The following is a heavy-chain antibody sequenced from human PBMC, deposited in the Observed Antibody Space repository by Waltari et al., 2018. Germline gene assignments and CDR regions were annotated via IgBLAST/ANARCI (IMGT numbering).Heavy chain of an antibody. D-gene: IGHD4-17*01. CDR2: IYHSGST. Sequence: QVQLQESGLGLVKPSETLSLTCTVSGYSISSGYYWGWIRQPPGKGLEWIGSIYHSGSTYYNPSLKSRVTISVDTSKNQFSLKLSSVTAADTAVYYCARDRRDDYGDTRHWFDPWGQGTLVTVSS. J-gene: IGHJ5*02. CDR1: GYSISSGYY. CDR3: ARDRRDDYGDTRHWFDP. V-gene: IGHV4-38-2*02.